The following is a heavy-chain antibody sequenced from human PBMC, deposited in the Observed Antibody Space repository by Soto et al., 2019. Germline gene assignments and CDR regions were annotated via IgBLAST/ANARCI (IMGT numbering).Heavy chain of an antibody. J-gene: IGHJ4*02. CDR3: ERESAEIPSKSDY. Sequence: VGSLRLSCAASGFTFTSYIMNWVRQAPGKGLEWVSSISSTTNYIYYGDSMKGRFTIYRDNAKNSLYLEMNSLRAEDTAVYYCERESAEIPSKSDYWGQGTLVTVSS. V-gene: IGHV3-21*06. CDR1: GFTFTSYI. CDR2: ISSTTNYI.